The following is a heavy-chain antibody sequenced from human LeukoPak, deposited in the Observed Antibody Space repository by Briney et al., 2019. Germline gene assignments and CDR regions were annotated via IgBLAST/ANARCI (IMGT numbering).Heavy chain of an antibody. CDR1: GYSLTEFS. J-gene: IGHJ4*02. CDR3: GVGLLFGSLDY. V-gene: IGHV1-24*01. Sequence: ASEKVSCKVSGYSLTEFSMHWVRQAPGKGLEWMGGFDPEDGETIYTQKFQGRVTMTEDTSTDTAYMELSSLRSEDTAVYYCGVGLLFGSLDYWGQGTLVTVSS. CDR2: FDPEDGET. D-gene: IGHD2-21*02.